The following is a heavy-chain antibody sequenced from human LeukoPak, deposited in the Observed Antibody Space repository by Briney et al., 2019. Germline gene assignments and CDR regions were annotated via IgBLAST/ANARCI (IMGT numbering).Heavy chain of an antibody. Sequence: GGSLRLPCAASGFTFGSYAMYWVRQAPGKGLEWVSGISGSGGSTYYADSVKGRFTISRDNSKNTLYLQMNSLRAEDTAVYYCAKHFLLWFGESDYWGQGTLVTVSS. CDR3: AKHFLLWFGESDY. J-gene: IGHJ4*02. D-gene: IGHD3-10*01. CDR2: ISGSGGST. V-gene: IGHV3-23*01. CDR1: GFTFGSYA.